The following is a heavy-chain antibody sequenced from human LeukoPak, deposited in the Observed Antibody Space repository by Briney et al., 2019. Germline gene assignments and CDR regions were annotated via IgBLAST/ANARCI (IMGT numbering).Heavy chain of an antibody. Sequence: PGRSLRLSCAVVGFNFRTDWMHWLRHVPGKGLVWVSRINSDGKMTTYADSVKGRFTISRDNAKNTLYLQMNSLRAEDTAVYYCASLLRGWGQGTLVTVSS. CDR2: INSDGKMT. J-gene: IGHJ4*02. D-gene: IGHD2/OR15-2a*01. CDR3: ASLLRG. CDR1: GFNFRTDW. V-gene: IGHV3-74*01.